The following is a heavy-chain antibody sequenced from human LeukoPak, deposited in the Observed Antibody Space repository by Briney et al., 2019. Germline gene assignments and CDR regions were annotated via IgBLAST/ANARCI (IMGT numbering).Heavy chain of an antibody. V-gene: IGHV4-39*07. Sequence: SETLSLTCTVSGDSISSSSYYWGWIRQPPGKGLEWIGEINHSGSTNYNPSLKSRVTISVGTSKNQFSLKLSSVTAADTAVYYCARDGGSSLPLDYWGQGTLVTVSS. CDR1: GDSISSSSYY. D-gene: IGHD3-16*01. CDR3: ARDGGSSLPLDY. J-gene: IGHJ4*02. CDR2: INHSGST.